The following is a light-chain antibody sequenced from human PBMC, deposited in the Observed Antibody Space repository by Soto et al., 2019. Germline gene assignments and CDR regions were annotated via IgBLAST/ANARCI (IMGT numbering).Light chain of an antibody. CDR3: SSYTSSGTVI. Sequence: QSVLTQPASVSGSPGQSITISCTGTSSDVGGYNYVSWYQQHPGKAPKLMIYEVSNRPSGVSNRFSGSKSGNTASLTISGLRAEDEADYYCSSYTSSGTVIFAGGTKLTVL. J-gene: IGLJ2*01. CDR2: EVS. V-gene: IGLV2-14*01. CDR1: SSDVGGYNY.